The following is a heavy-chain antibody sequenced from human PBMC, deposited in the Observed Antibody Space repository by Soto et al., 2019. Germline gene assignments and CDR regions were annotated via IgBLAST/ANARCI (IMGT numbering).Heavy chain of an antibody. D-gene: IGHD2-21*02. Sequence: QVQLVQSGAEVKKPGSSVKVSCRASGGALTNHTISWVRQAPGQGLEWMGRIIPVLSMATYSQNFQDTVTVTADKSTNPSYMELSSLRSWETAVYFWATSAVTAGGFDSWGQGTLVTVSS. V-gene: IGHV1-69*02. J-gene: IGHJ4*01. CDR1: GGALTNHT. CDR3: ATSAVTAGGFDS. CDR2: IIPVLSMA.